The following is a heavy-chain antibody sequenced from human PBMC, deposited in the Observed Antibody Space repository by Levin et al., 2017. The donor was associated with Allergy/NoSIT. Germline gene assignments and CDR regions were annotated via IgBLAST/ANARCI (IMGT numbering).Heavy chain of an antibody. CDR3: ARVGSGASRDDTFDV. Sequence: PGGSLRLSCAASGFTFSSYSMNWVRQAPGKGLEWVACIGSAGSHIYYADSMKGRFTISRDNAKNSLYLQMDSLRAEDTALYYCARVGSGASRDDTFDVWGQGTMVTVSS. V-gene: IGHV3-21*01. J-gene: IGHJ3*01. CDR2: IGSAGSHI. D-gene: IGHD6-19*01. CDR1: GFTFSSYS.